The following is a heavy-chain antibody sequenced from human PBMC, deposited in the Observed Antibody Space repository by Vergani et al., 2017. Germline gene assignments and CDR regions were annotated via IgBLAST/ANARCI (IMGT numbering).Heavy chain of an antibody. Sequence: VQLVESGGGLVQPGRSLRLSCAASGFTFSSYAMHWVRQAPGKGLEWVAVISYDGSNKYYADSVKGRFTISRDNSKNTLYLQMNSLRAEETAVYYCAREGGSYEYYYYYYMAVGGKGTTVTVSS. V-gene: IGHV3-30*04. CDR1: GFTFSSYA. D-gene: IGHD1-26*01. CDR2: ISYDGSNK. CDR3: AREGGSYEYYYYYYMAV. J-gene: IGHJ6*03.